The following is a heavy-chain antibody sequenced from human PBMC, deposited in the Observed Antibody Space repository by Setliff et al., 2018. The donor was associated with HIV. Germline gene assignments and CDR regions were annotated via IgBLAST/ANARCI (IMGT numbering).Heavy chain of an antibody. V-gene: IGHV4-34*01. CDR2: INHSGSS. J-gene: IGHJ4*02. CDR1: GESLSPYF. D-gene: IGHD1-26*01. CDR3: ARGLGMVEATTPFDY. Sequence: PSETLPLTCAVYGESLSPYFWSWIRQTPGKGLEWIGEINHSGSSYYNPSLKSRVTLSVDTSKNQFSLNLTSMTAADTAAYYCARGLGMVEATTPFDYWGQGTLVTVSS.